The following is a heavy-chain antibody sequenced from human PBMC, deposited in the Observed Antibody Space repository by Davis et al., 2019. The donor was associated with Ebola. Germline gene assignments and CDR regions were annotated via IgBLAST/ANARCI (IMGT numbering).Heavy chain of an antibody. D-gene: IGHD3-10*01. CDR2: IYSGGST. CDR3: AREGSEFNDAFDM. Sequence: GGSLRLSCAASGFTVSSNYMSWVRQAPGKGLEWVSVIYSGGSTYYADSVKDRFTISRDNSKNTLYLQMNSLRAEDTAVYYCAREGSEFNDAFDMWGQGTMVTVSS. J-gene: IGHJ3*02. V-gene: IGHV3-53*05. CDR1: GFTVSSNY.